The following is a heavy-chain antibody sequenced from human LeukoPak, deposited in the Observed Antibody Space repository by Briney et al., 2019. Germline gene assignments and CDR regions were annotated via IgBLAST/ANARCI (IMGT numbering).Heavy chain of an antibody. CDR2: ITGSGGST. V-gene: IGHV3-23*01. CDR1: GITFTNFA. J-gene: IGHJ4*02. D-gene: IGHD6-19*01. CDR3: AKMRYSSGWSGDYFDS. Sequence: GGSLRLSCRISGITFTNFAVNWVRQAPGKGLEWVSGITGSGGSTYYADSVKVRFTVSRDNSKSTLYLQMNSLRAEDTAIYYCAKMRYSSGWSGDYFDSWGQGTLVTVSS.